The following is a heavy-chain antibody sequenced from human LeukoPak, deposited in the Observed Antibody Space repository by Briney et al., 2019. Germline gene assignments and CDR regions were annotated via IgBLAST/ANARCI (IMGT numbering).Heavy chain of an antibody. CDR1: GFTFNNYG. Sequence: GGSLRLSCAASGFTFNNYGMNWVRQAPGKGLEWVSFISSGGSHISYGDSPKGRFTISRDNAKNSLFLQMNSLRPEDTAVYYFARGKYYGSGSYSAVMDVWGKGTTVSVRS. J-gene: IGHJ6*04. V-gene: IGHV3-21*01. D-gene: IGHD3-10*01. CDR2: ISSGGSHI. CDR3: ARGKYYGSGSYSAVMDV.